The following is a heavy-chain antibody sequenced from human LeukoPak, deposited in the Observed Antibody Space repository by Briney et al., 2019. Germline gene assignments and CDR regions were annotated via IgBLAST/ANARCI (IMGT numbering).Heavy chain of an antibody. J-gene: IGHJ4*02. V-gene: IGHV4-4*07. CDR3: ARGPPPDFDY. Sequence: PSETLSLTCTVSGGSISSYYWSWIRQPAGKELEWIGRIHTSGDTNYNPSLKSRVTMSVDTSKNQFSLKLSSVTAADTAVYYCARGPPPDFDYWGQGTLVTVSS. CDR2: IHTSGDT. CDR1: GGSISSYY.